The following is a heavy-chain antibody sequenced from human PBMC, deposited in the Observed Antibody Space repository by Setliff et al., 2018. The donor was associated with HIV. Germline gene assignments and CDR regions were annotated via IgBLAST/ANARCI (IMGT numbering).Heavy chain of an antibody. V-gene: IGHV3-30*01. Sequence: PGGSLRLSCAASGFTFSSYTMHWVRQAPGKGLEWVAVITHDGSSKYYADSVKGRFTISRDNSKNTLYLQMNSPRADDTAVYYCARDRTYYDILTGYYGLDYWGQGTLVTVSS. CDR2: ITHDGSSK. J-gene: IGHJ4*02. D-gene: IGHD3-9*01. CDR3: ARDRTYYDILTGYYGLDY. CDR1: GFTFSSYT.